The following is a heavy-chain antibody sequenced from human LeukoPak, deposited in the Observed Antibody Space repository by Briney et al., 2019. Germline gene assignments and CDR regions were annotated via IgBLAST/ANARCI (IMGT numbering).Heavy chain of an antibody. CDR2: IYYSGTT. Sequence: SETLSLTCTVSGGTISSSSYYWGWIRQPPGKGLEWIGSIYYSGTTYYNPSLKSRVTISVDTSKSQFSLRLTSVPPAGPAMFFCARHVRFLEWLSSYYFDYGGQGTLVTVSS. CDR3: ARHVRFLEWLSSYYFDY. CDR1: GGTISSSSYY. V-gene: IGHV4-39*01. D-gene: IGHD3-3*01. J-gene: IGHJ4*02.